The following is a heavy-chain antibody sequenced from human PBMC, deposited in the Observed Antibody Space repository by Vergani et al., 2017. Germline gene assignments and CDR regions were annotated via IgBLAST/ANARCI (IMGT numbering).Heavy chain of an antibody. Sequence: EVQLVESGGGLVQPGGSLRLSCAASGFTFSSYWMSWVRQAPGKGLEWVANIKQDGSEKYYVDSVKGRFTISRDNAKNSLYLQMNCLRAEDTAVYYCAREYSSSWYYYYYMDVWGKGTTVTVSS. D-gene: IGHD6-6*01. CDR3: AREYSSSWYYYYYMDV. CDR1: GFTFSSYW. J-gene: IGHJ6*03. CDR2: IKQDGSEK. V-gene: IGHV3-7*01.